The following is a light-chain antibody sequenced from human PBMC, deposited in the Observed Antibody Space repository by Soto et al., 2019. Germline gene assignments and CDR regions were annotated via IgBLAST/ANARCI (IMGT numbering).Light chain of an antibody. Sequence: DIQMTQSPSTLSASVVDRVVITCRASQNINKWLAWYQQKPGKAPKILIYDASTLETGVPSRFSGSGSGTEFTLTISSLQPDDFATFYCQQYDTFPRTFGQGTKVDIK. V-gene: IGKV1-5*01. CDR2: DAS. J-gene: IGKJ1*01. CDR3: QQYDTFPRT. CDR1: QNINKW.